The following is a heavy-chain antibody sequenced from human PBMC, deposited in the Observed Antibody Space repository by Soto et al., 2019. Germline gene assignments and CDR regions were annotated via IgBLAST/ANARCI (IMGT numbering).Heavy chain of an antibody. CDR2: TSYDGSIK. Sequence: QVQLVESGGGVVQPGRSLRLSCAASGFNFNNHAMHWVRQAPGKGLAWVAVTSYDGSIKFYPDSVEGRFTISRENSKNTVYLQINSLRPEDTAVYNCARGVDRTFDDWGPGTLVTVSS. V-gene: IGHV3-30-3*01. CDR1: GFNFNNHA. J-gene: IGHJ4*02. CDR3: ARGVDRTFDD.